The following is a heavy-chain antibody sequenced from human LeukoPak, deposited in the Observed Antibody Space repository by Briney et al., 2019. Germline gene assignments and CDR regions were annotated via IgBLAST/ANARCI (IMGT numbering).Heavy chain of an antibody. CDR3: ARWQFRIVGATFPAPFDY. CDR2: MNSNSGNT. CDR1: GYTFTSYD. V-gene: IGHV1-8*03. J-gene: IGHJ4*02. D-gene: IGHD1-26*01. Sequence: ASVKVSCKASGYTFTSYDINWVRQATGQGLEWMGWMNSNSGNTGYAQKFQGRVTITRNTSISTAYMELSSLRSEDTAVYYCARWQFRIVGATFPAPFDYWGQGTLVTVSS.